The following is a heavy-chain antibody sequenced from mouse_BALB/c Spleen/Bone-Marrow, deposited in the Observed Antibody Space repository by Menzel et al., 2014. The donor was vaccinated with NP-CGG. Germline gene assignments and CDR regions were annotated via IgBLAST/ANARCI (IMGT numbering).Heavy chain of an antibody. V-gene: IGHV5-6*02. Sequence: EVKVVESGGDLVKPGGSLKLPCAASGFTFSSYGMSWVRQTPDKRLEWVATISTGGSQTYYTDSVKGRFTISRDNAKNTLYLQMSSLKSEDSAIYYCARRGYDNSYWYFGVWGAATTVTVSS. CDR2: ISTGGSQT. J-gene: IGHJ1*01. CDR3: ARRGYDNSYWYFGV. D-gene: IGHD2-3*01. CDR1: GFTFSSYG.